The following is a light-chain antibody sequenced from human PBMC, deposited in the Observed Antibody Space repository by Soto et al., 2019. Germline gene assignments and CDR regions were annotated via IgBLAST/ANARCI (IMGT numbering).Light chain of an antibody. CDR2: DAS. Sequence: DIQMTQSPSTLSASVGDRVTITCRASQSISSWLAWYQQKPGKAPKLLIYDASSLESGVPSRFSGSGSGTEFTLTISSLQPDYFATYYCQQYNSYSPVLTFGGGTKVEIK. CDR1: QSISSW. V-gene: IGKV1-5*01. J-gene: IGKJ4*01. CDR3: QQYNSYSPVLT.